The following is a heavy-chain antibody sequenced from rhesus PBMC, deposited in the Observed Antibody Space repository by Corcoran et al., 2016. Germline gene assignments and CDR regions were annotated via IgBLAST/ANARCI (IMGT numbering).Heavy chain of an antibody. D-gene: IGHD3-16*01. CDR3: ARGVFRCSYHFGF. J-gene: IGHJ1*01. V-gene: IGHV4-65*02. Sequence: QVQLQESGPGLVKPSETLSLTCAVSGGSISSSNWWSVIRQPPGKGLGWIGYFSGCRCSTYPTPSPKGRVPNLKGTSQNPFSRKLSSVAAADTAVYYCARGVFRCSYHFGFWGQGVLVTVSS. CDR1: GGSISSSNW. CDR2: FSGCRCST.